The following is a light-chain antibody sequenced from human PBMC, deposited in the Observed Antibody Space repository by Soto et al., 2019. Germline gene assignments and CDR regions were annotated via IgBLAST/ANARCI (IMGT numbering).Light chain of an antibody. CDR1: QSVSNN. J-gene: IGKJ1*01. Sequence: EIEMTQSPATLSVSPGERATLSCRASQSVSNNLAGYQQKPGQAPRLLIYGASTRATGIPDRFSGSGSGTEFTLTISSPQSEDFAVYYCQQYDNWPPRTFGQVTKVEIK. CDR3: QQYDNWPPRT. V-gene: IGKV3-15*01. CDR2: GAS.